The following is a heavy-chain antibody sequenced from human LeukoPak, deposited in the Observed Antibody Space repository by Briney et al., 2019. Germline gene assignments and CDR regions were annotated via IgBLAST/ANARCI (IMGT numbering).Heavy chain of an antibody. CDR3: ARRRVGAISSYNWFDP. V-gene: IGHV4-59*08. Sequence: PSETLSLTCTVSGGSISSYYWSWIRQPPGKGLEWIGYIYYTGCTNYNPSLKSRVTISVDTSKNQFSLKLNSVTAADTAVYYCARRRVGAISSYNWFDPWGQGTLVTVSS. D-gene: IGHD1-26*01. J-gene: IGHJ5*02. CDR1: GGSISSYY. CDR2: IYYTGCT.